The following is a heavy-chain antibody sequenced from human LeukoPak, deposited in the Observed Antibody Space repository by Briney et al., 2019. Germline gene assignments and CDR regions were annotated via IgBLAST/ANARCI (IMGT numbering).Heavy chain of an antibody. Sequence: SQTLSLTCTVSGGSISSGGYYWNWIRQHPGKGLEWIGYIYYSGSTKYNPSLKSRVTISVDTSKNQFSLKLSSVTAADTAVYFCARDPHYGDILNDPFDIWGQGTMVTVSS. V-gene: IGHV4-31*03. J-gene: IGHJ3*02. CDR3: ARDPHYGDILNDPFDI. CDR2: IYYSGST. CDR1: GGSISSGGYY. D-gene: IGHD4-17*01.